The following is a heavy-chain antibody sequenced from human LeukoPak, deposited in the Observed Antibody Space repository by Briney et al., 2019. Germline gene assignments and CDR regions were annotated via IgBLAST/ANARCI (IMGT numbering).Heavy chain of an antibody. Sequence: GASVKVSCKASGYTFTSYYMHWVRQAPGQGLEWMGWISAYNGNTNYAQKLQGRVTMTTDTSTSTAYMELRSLRSDDTAVYYCARGHGDYVLDWFDPWGQGTLVTVSS. J-gene: IGHJ5*02. CDR3: ARGHGDYVLDWFDP. CDR1: GYTFTSYY. D-gene: IGHD4-17*01. CDR2: ISAYNGNT. V-gene: IGHV1-18*04.